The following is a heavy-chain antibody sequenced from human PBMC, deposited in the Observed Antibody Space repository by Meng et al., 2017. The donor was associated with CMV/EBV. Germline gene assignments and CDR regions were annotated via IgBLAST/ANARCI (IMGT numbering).Heavy chain of an antibody. CDR1: GGSISSYY. Sequence: SETLSLTCTVSGGSISSYYWSWIQQPPGKGLEWIGYIYYSGSTNYNPSLKSRVTISVDTSKNQFSLKLSSVTAADTAVYYCARDAGYYGMDVWGQGTTVTVSS. CDR2: IYYSGST. CDR3: ARDAGYYGMDV. V-gene: IGHV4-59*01. J-gene: IGHJ6*02.